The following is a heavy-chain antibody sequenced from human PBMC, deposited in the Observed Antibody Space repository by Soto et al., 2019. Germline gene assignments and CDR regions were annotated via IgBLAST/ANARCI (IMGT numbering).Heavy chain of an antibody. J-gene: IGHJ4*02. D-gene: IGHD3-10*01. CDR2: ISNSGGST. CDR3: ATTSNQITLIRGVSYFDH. V-gene: IGHV3-23*01. Sequence: PGGSLRLSCAAPGFTFSNYGMSWVRQAPGKGLEWVSSISNSGGSTYYADSVKGRFTISRDTSKNTLYLQMDSLRVEDTAIYYFATTSNQITLIRGVSYFDHWGQGTQLTGSS. CDR1: GFTFSNYG.